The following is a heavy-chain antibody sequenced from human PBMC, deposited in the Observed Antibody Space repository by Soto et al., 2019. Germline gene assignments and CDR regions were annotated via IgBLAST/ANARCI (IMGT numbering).Heavy chain of an antibody. D-gene: IGHD3-3*01. CDR1: GFTFSSYS. CDR2: ISSSSSYI. J-gene: IGHJ4*02. CDR3: ARDYYDFWSGYYIPPGY. Sequence: GGSLRLSCAASGFTFSSYSMNWVRQAPGKGLEWVSSISSSSSYIYYADSVKGRFTISRDNAKNSLYLQMNSLRAEDTAVYYCARDYYDFWSGYYIPPGYWGQGTLVTVSS. V-gene: IGHV3-21*01.